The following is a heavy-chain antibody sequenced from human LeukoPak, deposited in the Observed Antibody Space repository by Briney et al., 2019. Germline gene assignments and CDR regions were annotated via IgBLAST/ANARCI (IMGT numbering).Heavy chain of an antibody. CDR2: ISYDGSNK. Sequence: GGSLRLSCAASGFTFSSYGMHWVRQAPGKGLEWVAVISYDGSNKYYADSVKGRFTISRDNSKNTLYLQTNSLRAEDTAVYYCAKDEGFPPYQLLWEYYYYYGMDVWGQGTTVTVSS. CDR1: GFTFSSYG. V-gene: IGHV3-30*18. J-gene: IGHJ6*02. D-gene: IGHD2-2*01. CDR3: AKDEGFPPYQLLWEYYYYYGMDV.